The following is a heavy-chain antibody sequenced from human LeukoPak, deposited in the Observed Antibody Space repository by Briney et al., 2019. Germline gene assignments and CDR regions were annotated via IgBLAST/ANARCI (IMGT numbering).Heavy chain of an antibody. J-gene: IGHJ5*02. CDR3: ARGKSGDSSSFDWFDP. CDR1: GYTFTSYD. Sequence: ASVKVSCKASGYTFTSYDINWVRQATGQGLEWMGWMNPNSGNTGYAQKFQGRVTITRNTSISTAYMELSSLRSEDTAVYYCARGKSGDSSSFDWFDPWGQGTLVTVSS. V-gene: IGHV1-8*03. CDR2: MNPNSGNT. D-gene: IGHD6-13*01.